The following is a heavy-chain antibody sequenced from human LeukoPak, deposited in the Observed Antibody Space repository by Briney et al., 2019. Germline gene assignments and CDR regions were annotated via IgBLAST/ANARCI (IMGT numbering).Heavy chain of an antibody. CDR3: VREPRVPLHPYSSGVFDN. D-gene: IGHD6-19*01. CDR1: GFTFSTYW. J-gene: IGHJ4*02. CDR2: IISDGSST. Sequence: GGSLRLSCAASGFTFSTYWMHWVRQAPGKGLMWVSRIISDGSSTSYADSVKGRFTISRDNAKNTLYLQMNSLRGEDTALYYCVREPRVPLHPYSSGVFDNWGQGTLVTVSS. V-gene: IGHV3-74*01.